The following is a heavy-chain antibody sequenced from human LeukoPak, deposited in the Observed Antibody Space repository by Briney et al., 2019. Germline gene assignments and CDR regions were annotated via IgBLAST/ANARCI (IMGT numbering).Heavy chain of an antibody. J-gene: IGHJ6*03. CDR3: ARGPSVRSYYYYMDV. V-gene: IGHV1-69*05. D-gene: IGHD3-3*01. Sequence: ASVKVSYKASDYTFTSYAISWVRQAPGQGLEWMGGIIPIFGTANYAQKFQGRVTITTDESTSTAYMELSSLRSEDTAVYYCARGPSVRSYYYYMDVWGKGTTVTVSS. CDR1: DYTFTSYA. CDR2: IIPIFGTA.